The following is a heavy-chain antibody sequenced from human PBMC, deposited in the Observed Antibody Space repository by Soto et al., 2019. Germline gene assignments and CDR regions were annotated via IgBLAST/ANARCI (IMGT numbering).Heavy chain of an antibody. Sequence: QVQLVQSGAEVKKPGSSVKVSCKASGGTFSSYTISWVRQAPGQGLEWMGRIIPILGIANYAQKFQGRVTITADKSTSTAYMELSSLRSEDTAVYYCARDYSSGWYSGYFDYWGQGTLFTVSS. CDR2: IIPILGIA. V-gene: IGHV1-69*08. CDR1: GGTFSSYT. D-gene: IGHD6-19*01. CDR3: ARDYSSGWYSGYFDY. J-gene: IGHJ4*02.